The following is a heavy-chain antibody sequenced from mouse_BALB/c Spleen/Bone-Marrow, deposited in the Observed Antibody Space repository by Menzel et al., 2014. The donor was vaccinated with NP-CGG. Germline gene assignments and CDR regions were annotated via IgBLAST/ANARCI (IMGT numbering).Heavy chain of an antibody. V-gene: IGHV1-77*01. CDR2: IYPGSGSV. CDR1: GYTFTDYV. Sequence: QVHVKQSGPELVKPGASVKMSCKASGYTFTDYVMNWVRQRTGQGLEWIGEIYPGSGSVHPNEKFKGKATLTADKSSSTGYMQLSSLTSEDSAVYFWAREGLWDAYWGQGTLVTVAA. D-gene: IGHD4-1*01. J-gene: IGHJ3*01. CDR3: AREGLWDAY.